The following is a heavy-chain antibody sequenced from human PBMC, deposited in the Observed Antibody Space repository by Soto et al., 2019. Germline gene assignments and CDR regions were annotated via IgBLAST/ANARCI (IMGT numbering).Heavy chain of an antibody. J-gene: IGHJ5*02. CDR2: ISAYNGNT. V-gene: IGHV1-18*01. D-gene: IGHD3-16*02. CDR1: GYTFTSYG. CDR3: ARGYYDYIWGSYRPHNWFDP. Sequence: ASVKVSCKASGYTFTSYGISWVRQAPGQGLEWMGWISAYNGNTNYAQKLQGRVTMTTDTSTSTAYMELRSLRSDDTAVYYCARGYYDYIWGSYRPHNWFDPWGQGTLVTVS.